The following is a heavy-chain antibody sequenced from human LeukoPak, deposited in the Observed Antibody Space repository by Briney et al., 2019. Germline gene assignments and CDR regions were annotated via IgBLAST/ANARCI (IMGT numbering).Heavy chain of an antibody. Sequence: SETLSLTCTVSGGSISSYYWSWIRQPPGKGLEWIGYIYYSGSTNYNPSLKSRVTISVDTSKNQFSLKLSSVTAADTAVYYCARVGYSGYDFTPHFDYWGQGTLVTVSS. J-gene: IGHJ4*02. CDR2: IYYSGST. V-gene: IGHV4-59*01. D-gene: IGHD5-12*01. CDR1: GGSISSYY. CDR3: ARVGYSGYDFTPHFDY.